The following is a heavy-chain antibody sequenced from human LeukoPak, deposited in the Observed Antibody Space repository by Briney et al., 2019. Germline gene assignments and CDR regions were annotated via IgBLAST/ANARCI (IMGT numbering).Heavy chain of an antibody. Sequence: SETLSLTCTVSGGSISNYYWSWIRQPPGKELEWIGYIYYTGSTNYNPSLKSRVTISVDTSKNQFSLKLSSVTAADTAVYYCARGPVYWGQGTLVTVSS. CDR3: ARGPVY. CDR1: GGSISNYY. CDR2: IYYTGST. J-gene: IGHJ4*02. V-gene: IGHV4-59*12.